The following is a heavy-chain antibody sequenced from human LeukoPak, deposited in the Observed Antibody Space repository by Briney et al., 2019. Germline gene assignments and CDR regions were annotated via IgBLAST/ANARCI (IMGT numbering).Heavy chain of an antibody. D-gene: IGHD3-10*01. V-gene: IGHV3-23*01. Sequence: GGSLRLSCAASGFPFSSYGMSWARQAPGKGLEWVSTINADGGSTFYADSVEGRFTISRDNSKNTLPLLLNSLRAEDTALYYCAILRGRVTPGDYWGQGTLVTVSS. CDR3: AILRGRVTPGDY. CDR2: INADGGST. J-gene: IGHJ4*02. CDR1: GFPFSSYG.